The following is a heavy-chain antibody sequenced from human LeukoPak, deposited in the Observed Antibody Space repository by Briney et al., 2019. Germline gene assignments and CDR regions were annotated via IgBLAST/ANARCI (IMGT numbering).Heavy chain of an antibody. CDR3: ARVGEDSSGWPYYFDY. CDR1: GGFISSYY. J-gene: IGHJ4*02. CDR2: IYYSGST. V-gene: IGHV4-59*01. Sequence: SETLSLTCTVSGGFISSYYWSWIRQPPGKGLEWIGYIYYSGSTNYNPSLKSRVTISVDTSKNQFSLKLSSVTAADTAVYYCARVGEDSSGWPYYFDYWGQGTLVTVSS. D-gene: IGHD6-19*01.